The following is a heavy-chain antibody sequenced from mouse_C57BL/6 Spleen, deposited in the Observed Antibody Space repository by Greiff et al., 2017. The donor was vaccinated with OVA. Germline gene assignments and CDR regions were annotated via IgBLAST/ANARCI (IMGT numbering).Heavy chain of an antibody. CDR2: IYPGDGDT. V-gene: IGHV1-80*01. J-gene: IGHJ2*01. CDR3: ARGGLGRSPYFDY. D-gene: IGHD4-1*01. CDR1: GYAFSSYW. Sequence: VQLQQSGAELVKPGASVKISCKASGYAFSSYWMNWVKQRPGKGLEWIGQIYPGDGDTNYNGKFKGKATLTADKSSSTAYMQLSSLTSEDSAVDFCARGGLGRSPYFDYWGQGTTLTVSS.